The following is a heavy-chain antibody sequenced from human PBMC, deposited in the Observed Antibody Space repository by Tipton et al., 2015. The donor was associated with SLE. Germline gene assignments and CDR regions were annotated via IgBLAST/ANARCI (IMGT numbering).Heavy chain of an antibody. CDR2: VNHLGNI. CDR1: GGYLSGYR. V-gene: IGHV4-34*01. CDR3: ARMEGMITYGGIAGL. D-gene: IGHD3-16*01. Sequence: TLSLTCTVYGGYLSGYRWSWDRQSPGKGLEWSGEVNHLGNIYYNASLKCRVTISIDTSKSHFSLKRTSVTAADTAVYYCARMEGMITYGGIAGLWGQGTVVTVSS. J-gene: IGHJ4*02.